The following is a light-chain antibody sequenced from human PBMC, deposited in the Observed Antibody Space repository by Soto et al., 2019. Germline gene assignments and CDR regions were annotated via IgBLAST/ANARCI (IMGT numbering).Light chain of an antibody. CDR1: QSISTY. Sequence: DIQMTQSPSSLSASVGDRVSITCRASQSISTYLNWYQQKPGKVPRLLIYAASSLQSGVPSRFSGSGSGTDFNLTISSLQPEDFATYYCQQSYIAPWTFGQGTKVEIK. CDR3: QQSYIAPWT. J-gene: IGKJ1*01. V-gene: IGKV1-39*01. CDR2: AAS.